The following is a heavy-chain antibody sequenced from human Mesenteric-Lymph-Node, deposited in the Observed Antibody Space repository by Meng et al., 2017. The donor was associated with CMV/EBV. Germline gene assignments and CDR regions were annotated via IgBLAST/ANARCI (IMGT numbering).Heavy chain of an antibody. D-gene: IGHD1-26*01. J-gene: IGHJ6*02. V-gene: IGHV3-23*01. CDR3: AKGVGATTSYGMDV. CDR2: ISGSGGST. CDR1: GFTFSSYA. Sequence: GESLKISCAASGFTFSSYAMSWVRQAPGKGLEWVSAISGSGGSTYYADSVKGRFTISRDNSKNTLYLQMNSLRAEDTAVYYCAKGVGATTSYGMDVWGQGTTVTV.